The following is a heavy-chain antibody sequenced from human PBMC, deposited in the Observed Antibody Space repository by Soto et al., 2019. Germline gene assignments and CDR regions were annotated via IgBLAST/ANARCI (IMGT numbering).Heavy chain of an antibody. D-gene: IGHD6-6*01. J-gene: IGHJ6*02. Sequence: SETLSLTCTVSGGSISSYYWSWIRQPAGKGLERIGRIYTSGSTNYNPSLKSRVTMSVDTSKNQFSLKLSSVTAADTAVYYCARIMSPRSYPYYYYGMDVWGQGTTVTVS. CDR3: ARIMSPRSYPYYYYGMDV. CDR2: IYTSGST. CDR1: GGSISSYY. V-gene: IGHV4-4*07.